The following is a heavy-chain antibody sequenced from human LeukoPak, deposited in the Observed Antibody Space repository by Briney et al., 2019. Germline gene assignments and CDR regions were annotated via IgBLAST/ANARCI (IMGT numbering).Heavy chain of an antibody. J-gene: IGHJ5*02. V-gene: IGHV3-48*04. D-gene: IGHD3-10*01. CDR2: ISSSSSTI. CDR1: GFTFSSYS. Sequence: GGSLRLSCAASGFTFSSYSMNWVRQAPGKGLEWVSYISSSSSTIYYADSVKGRFTISRDNAKNSLYLQMNSLRAEDTAVYYCARDDYGSGFDPWGQGTLVTVSS. CDR3: ARDDYGSGFDP.